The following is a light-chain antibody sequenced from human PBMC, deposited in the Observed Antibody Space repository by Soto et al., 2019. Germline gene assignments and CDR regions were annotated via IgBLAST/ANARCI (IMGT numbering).Light chain of an antibody. CDR3: QQYNSLPWT. V-gene: IGKV1-5*03. J-gene: IGKJ1*01. CDR2: KAS. CDR1: QSIMTW. Sequence: DIQLTQSPSTLSASVGDIVTITCRASQSIMTWLAWYQQKPGKAPKLLIYKASDLDVGVPSRFSGSGSGTDFTLTINRLQPDDFATYYCQQYNSLPWTFGQGTKVDIK.